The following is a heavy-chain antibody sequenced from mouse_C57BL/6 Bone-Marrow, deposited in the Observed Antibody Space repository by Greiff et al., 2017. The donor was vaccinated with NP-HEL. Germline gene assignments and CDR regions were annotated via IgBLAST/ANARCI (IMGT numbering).Heavy chain of an antibody. Sequence: VQLQQPGAELVKPGASVKLSCKASGYTFTSYWMPWVKQRPGQGLEWIGMIHPNSGSTNYNEKFKSKATLTVDNTSSTAYMQLSSLTSEDTAVYYCTIWDYFDYWGQGTTLTVSS. CDR1: GYTFTSYW. V-gene: IGHV1-64*01. D-gene: IGHD4-1*01. J-gene: IGHJ2*01. CDR2: IHPNSGST. CDR3: TIWDYFDY.